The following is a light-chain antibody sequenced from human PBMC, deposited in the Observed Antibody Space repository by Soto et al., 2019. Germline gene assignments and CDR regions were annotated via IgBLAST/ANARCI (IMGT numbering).Light chain of an antibody. V-gene: IGKV3-15*01. Sequence: EIVMTQSPVTLSVSPGERATLSFRAGQSVSSNLAWYQQKPGQAPRLLIYGASTRATGIPARFTGSGSGTEFTLTISGLQFDDSAVYYCQQYNNWWTFGQGTKVDIK. J-gene: IGKJ1*01. CDR2: GAS. CDR3: QQYNNWWT. CDR1: QSVSSN.